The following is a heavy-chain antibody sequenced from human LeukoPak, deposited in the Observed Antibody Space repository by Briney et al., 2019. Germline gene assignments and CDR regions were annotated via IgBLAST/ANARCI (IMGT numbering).Heavy chain of an antibody. CDR2: IKSKTDGETS. V-gene: IGHV3-15*01. D-gene: IGHD3-16*01. CDR1: GFTFSNAW. CDR3: TTGWSGGEDY. J-gene: IGHJ4*02. Sequence: PGGSLRLPCAASGFTFSNAWMSWVRQAPGKGLEWVGRIKSKTDGETSDYAAPVKGRFAISRDDSKNTLYLQMNSLKTEDTAVYYCTTGWSGGEDYWGQGTLVTVSS.